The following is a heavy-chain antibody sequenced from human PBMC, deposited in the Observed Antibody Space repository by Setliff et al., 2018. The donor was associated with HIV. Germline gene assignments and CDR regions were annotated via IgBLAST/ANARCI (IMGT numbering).Heavy chain of an antibody. CDR3: ARHDCGGDCSINWFDH. D-gene: IGHD2-21*02. Sequence: SETLSLTCTVSGDSFNGSHYLWGWIRQPPGKGLEWVGNVYYNWATYYNPSLKNRVTISVDTSKNQFSLELTSVTAADTAVYYCARHDCGGDCSINWFDHWGQGTPVTVSS. J-gene: IGHJ5*02. V-gene: IGHV4-39*01. CDR2: VYYNWAT. CDR1: GDSFNGSHYL.